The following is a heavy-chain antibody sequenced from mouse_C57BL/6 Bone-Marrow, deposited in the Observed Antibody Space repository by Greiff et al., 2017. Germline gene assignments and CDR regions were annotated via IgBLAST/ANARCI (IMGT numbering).Heavy chain of an antibody. J-gene: IGHJ2*01. D-gene: IGHD2-12*01. Sequence: VQLQQSGPELVKPGASVKISCKASGYAFSSSWMNWVKQRPGKGLEWIGRIYPGDGDTNYNGKFKGKATLTADKSSSTAYMQLSSLTSEDSAVYYCARELQYYFDYWGQGTTLTVSS. V-gene: IGHV1-82*01. CDR3: ARELQYYFDY. CDR2: IYPGDGDT. CDR1: GYAFSSSW.